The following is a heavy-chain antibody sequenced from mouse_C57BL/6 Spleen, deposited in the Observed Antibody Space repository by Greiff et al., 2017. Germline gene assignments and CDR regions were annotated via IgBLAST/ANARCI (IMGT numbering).Heavy chain of an antibody. D-gene: IGHD2-3*01. CDR3: ARDDGHAVAY. Sequence: EVQLQQSGPGLVKPSQSLSLTCSVTGYSITSGYYWNWIRQFPGNKLEWMGYISYDGSNNYNPSLKNRISITRDTSKNQFFLKLNSVTTEDTATYYCARDDGHAVAYWGQGTLVTVSA. CDR2: ISYDGSN. J-gene: IGHJ3*01. CDR1: GYSITSGYY. V-gene: IGHV3-6*01.